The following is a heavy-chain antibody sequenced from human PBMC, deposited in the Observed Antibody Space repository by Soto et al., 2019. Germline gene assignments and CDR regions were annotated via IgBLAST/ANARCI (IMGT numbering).Heavy chain of an antibody. Sequence: QVQLQESGPGLVKPSQTLSLTCTVSGGSINSGGFYWSWIRQYPGKGLEWIGYIYYSGTTHYNPSLRRRLTISLDTSKNQFSLNLSSVTAADTAVYYCARDRGGDTTGWFGPWGQGTLVTVSS. CDR1: GGSINSGGFY. J-gene: IGHJ5*02. CDR3: ARDRGGDTTGWFGP. CDR2: IYYSGTT. V-gene: IGHV4-31*03. D-gene: IGHD4-17*01.